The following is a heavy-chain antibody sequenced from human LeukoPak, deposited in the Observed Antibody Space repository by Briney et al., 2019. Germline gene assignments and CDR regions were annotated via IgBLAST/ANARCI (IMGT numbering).Heavy chain of an antibody. V-gene: IGHV3-23*01. CDR3: AKVTLNSHYDSSGYYRVVPNWFDP. D-gene: IGHD3-22*01. CDR2: ISGSGGST. CDR1: GFTFSSYA. Sequence: PGGSLRLSCAASGFTFSSYAMSWVRQAPGKGLEWVSAISGSGGSTYYTDSVKGRFTISRDNSKNTLYLQMNSLRAEDTAVYYCAKVTLNSHYDSSGYYRVVPNWFDPWGQGTLVTVSS. J-gene: IGHJ5*02.